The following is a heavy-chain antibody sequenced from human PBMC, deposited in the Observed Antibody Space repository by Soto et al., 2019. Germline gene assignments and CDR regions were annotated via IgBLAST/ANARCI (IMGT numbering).Heavy chain of an antibody. J-gene: IGHJ4*02. V-gene: IGHV4-4*02. CDR1: GGSISSSNW. CDR2: IYHTGST. CDR3: VRVGCEANCCDSYFDY. D-gene: IGHD2-21*01. Sequence: PSETLSLTCAVSGGSISSSNWWSWVRQPPGKGLEWIGEIYHTGSTNYNPSLKSRVTISVDKSKNQFSLKVRSVTAADTAVYYCVRVGCEANCCDSYFDYWGQGTLVTVSS.